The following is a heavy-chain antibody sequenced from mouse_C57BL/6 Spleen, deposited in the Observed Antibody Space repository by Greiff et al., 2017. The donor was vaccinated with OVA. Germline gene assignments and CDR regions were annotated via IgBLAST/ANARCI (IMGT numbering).Heavy chain of an antibody. D-gene: IGHD1-1*01. Sequence: QVQLKESGPELVKPGASVKISCKASGYTFTDYYINWVKQRPGQGLEWIGWIFPGSGSTYYNEKFKGKATLTVDKSSSTAYMLLSSLTSEDSAVYFCARDYGSSYPAWFAYWGQGTLVTVSA. CDR2: IFPGSGST. CDR1: GYTFTDYY. V-gene: IGHV1-75*01. CDR3: ARDYGSSYPAWFAY. J-gene: IGHJ3*01.